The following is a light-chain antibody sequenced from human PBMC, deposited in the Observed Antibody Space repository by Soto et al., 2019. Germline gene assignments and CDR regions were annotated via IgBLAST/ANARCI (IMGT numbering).Light chain of an antibody. Sequence: DIVMTQSPDSLAVSLGERATINCKSSQSILYNSNNRYYLAWYQQKPGQPPKLLIYWASTRESGVPDRFSGSASGRDFTLTISSLQAEDVAVYYCQQYYSSLVTFGQGTKVEIK. CDR3: QQYYSSLVT. CDR1: QSILYNSNNRYY. V-gene: IGKV4-1*01. CDR2: WAS. J-gene: IGKJ1*01.